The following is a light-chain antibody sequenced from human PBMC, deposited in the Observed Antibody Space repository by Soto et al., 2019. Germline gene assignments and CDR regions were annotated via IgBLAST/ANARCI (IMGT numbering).Light chain of an antibody. CDR3: CSYAGSYIHYV. CDR1: SSDVGGYNS. V-gene: IGLV2-11*01. Sequence: QSALTQPRSVSGSPGQSVTVSCTGTSSDVGGYNSVYWYQQYPGEAPKLMIYDVSKRPSGVPDRFSGSKSGNTASLTISGLQADDEADYYCCSYAGSYIHYVFGIGTKLTVL. CDR2: DVS. J-gene: IGLJ1*01.